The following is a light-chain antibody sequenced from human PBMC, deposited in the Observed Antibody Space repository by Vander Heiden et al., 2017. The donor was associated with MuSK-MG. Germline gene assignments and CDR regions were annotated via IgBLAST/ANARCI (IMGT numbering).Light chain of an antibody. CDR1: QNIGLS. V-gene: IGKV1-39*01. CDR2: SSS. Sequence: DIQMTQSPSSLSASVGDSVTITCRASQNIGLSLNWYQQKAGRPPNLLIFSSSTLQPGVPSRFRGSGSGTNFTVSISSLQPEDFATYFCQQSRDNPYNFGQGT. CDR3: QQSRDNPYN. J-gene: IGKJ2*01.